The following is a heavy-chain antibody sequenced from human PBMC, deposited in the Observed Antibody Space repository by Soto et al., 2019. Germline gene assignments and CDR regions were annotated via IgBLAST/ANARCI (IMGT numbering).Heavy chain of an antibody. Sequence: PGGSLRLSCAASGFTFSSRAMSWVRQAPGKGLDWVSIISASGDNTYYADSVKGRFTISRDNSKNTLYLQVNSLRAEYTAVYYCAKLTYSDLWSGSHDSWGQGTLVTVSS. CDR1: GFTFSSRA. CDR2: ISASGDNT. J-gene: IGHJ4*02. CDR3: AKLTYSDLWSGSHDS. D-gene: IGHD3-3*01. V-gene: IGHV3-23*01.